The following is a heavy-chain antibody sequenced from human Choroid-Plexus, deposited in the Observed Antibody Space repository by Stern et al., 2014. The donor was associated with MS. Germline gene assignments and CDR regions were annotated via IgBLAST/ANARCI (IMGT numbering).Heavy chain of an antibody. CDR3: AKDRQYLTYFFAH. V-gene: IGHV3-30*18. J-gene: IGHJ5*02. Sequence: VQLVESGGGVVQPGSPLRLSCVASGFTFGSCAMHWVRQAPGKGLEWVAGVSYDGSNKYYADSVKGRFTISRDNSQNTRYMQMSSLRPEDTAVYYCAKDRQYLTYFFAHWGQGSLVTVSS. D-gene: IGHD2/OR15-2a*01. CDR2: VSYDGSNK. CDR1: GFTFGSCA.